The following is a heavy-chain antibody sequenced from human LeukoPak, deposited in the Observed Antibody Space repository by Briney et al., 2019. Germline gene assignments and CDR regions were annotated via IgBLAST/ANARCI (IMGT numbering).Heavy chain of an antibody. D-gene: IGHD3-3*01. V-gene: IGHV4-61*02. CDR3: ARKEWVPYYFDY. J-gene: IGHJ4*02. CDR2: IYNSGST. CDR1: GGSISRGSYY. Sequence: SETLSLTCVVSGGSISRGSYYWNWIRQPAGKGLEWMGRIYNSGSTNYNPSLKSRVTISADTSRNQLSLQLTSVTAADTAVYHCARKEWVPYYFDYWGQGALVTVSS.